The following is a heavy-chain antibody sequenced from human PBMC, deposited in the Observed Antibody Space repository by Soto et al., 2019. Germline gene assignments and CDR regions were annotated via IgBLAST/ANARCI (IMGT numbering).Heavy chain of an antibody. CDR2: IYYSGST. CDR3: ARTGIAAAGYYYYGMDV. CDR1: GFTINSGDYY. J-gene: IGHJ6*02. V-gene: IGHV4-31*03. D-gene: IGHD6-13*01. Sequence: SETLSLTCTVSGFTINSGDYYWSWIRQHPGKGLEWIGYIYYSGSTYYNPSLKSRVTISVDTSKNQFSLKLSSVTAADTAVYYCARTGIAAAGYYYYGMDVWGQGTTVTVSS.